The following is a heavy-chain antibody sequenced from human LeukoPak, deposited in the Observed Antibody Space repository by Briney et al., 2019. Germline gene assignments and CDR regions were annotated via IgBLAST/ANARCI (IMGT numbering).Heavy chain of an antibody. CDR3: ARLHIVVVPAAIDY. J-gene: IGHJ4*02. CDR1: GYSISSGYY. CDR2: IYHSGST. Sequence: PSETLSLTCAVSGYSISSGYYWGWIGQPPGKGLEWIGSIYHSGSTYYNPSLKSRVTISVDTSKNQFSLKLSSVTAADTAVYYCARLHIVVVPAAIDYWGQGTLVTVSS. D-gene: IGHD2-2*01. V-gene: IGHV4-38-2*01.